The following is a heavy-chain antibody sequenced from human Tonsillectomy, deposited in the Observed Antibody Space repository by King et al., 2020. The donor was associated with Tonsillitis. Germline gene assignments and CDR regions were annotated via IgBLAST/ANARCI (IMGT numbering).Heavy chain of an antibody. Sequence: LQLVQSGAEVKKPGESLKISCKGSGYSFAGYWIGWVRQMPGKGLEWMGIIYPGDSDTRYSPSFQGQVTISADKSIKSAYLQWSSLKASDTAMYYCARWNTGSPPYNWFDSWGQGTLVTVSS. CDR3: ARWNTGSPPYNWFDS. CDR1: GYSFAGYW. J-gene: IGHJ5*01. D-gene: IGHD1-26*01. CDR2: IYPGDSDT. V-gene: IGHV5-51*03.